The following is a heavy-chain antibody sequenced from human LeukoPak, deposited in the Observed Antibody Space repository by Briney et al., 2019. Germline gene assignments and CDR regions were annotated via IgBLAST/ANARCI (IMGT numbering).Heavy chain of an antibody. CDR2: TSSSDAGT. CDR1: GFTLSTYA. J-gene: IGHJ4*02. V-gene: IGHV3-23*01. Sequence: GGSLRLSCAASGFTLSTYAMSWVRQTPGKGLEWVAATSSSDAGTYHADSVKGRFTISRDNSKNTLYLQMNSLRAEDTAVYYCAKDSVLLWFGELRPDYWGQGTLVTVSS. D-gene: IGHD3-10*01. CDR3: AKDSVLLWFGELRPDY.